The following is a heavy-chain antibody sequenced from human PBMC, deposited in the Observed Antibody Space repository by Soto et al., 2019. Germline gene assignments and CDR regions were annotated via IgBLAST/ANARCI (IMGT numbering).Heavy chain of an antibody. J-gene: IGHJ5*02. D-gene: IGHD2-15*01. Sequence: QVQLQESGPGLVKPSETLSLTCAVSGASISTSNWWSWVRQPPGKGLEWIGEIYASGSTSYNPSLQXPAXIXVEQSNNQFSLKLNSLTASDTAVYYCAVEVVAAHTSWGQGTLVTVSS. CDR3: AVEVVAAHTS. CDR2: IYASGST. V-gene: IGHV4-4*02. CDR1: GASISTSNW.